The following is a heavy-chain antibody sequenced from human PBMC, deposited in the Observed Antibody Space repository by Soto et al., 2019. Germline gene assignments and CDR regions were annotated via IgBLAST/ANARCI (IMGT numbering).Heavy chain of an antibody. V-gene: IGHV3-13*01. CDR2: IGTAGDT. D-gene: IGHD6-13*01. CDR3: ARDGEGSSIWENGETYWYFDL. Sequence: EVQLVESGGGLVQPGGSLRLSCAASGFTFSSYAMHWVRQATGKCLEWVSDIGTAGDTYYPGSVKGRFTISRENAKNALYLQMNSLRAGDTAVYYCARDGEGSSIWENGETYWYFDLGGRGTLVTVSS. CDR1: GFTFSSYA. J-gene: IGHJ2*01.